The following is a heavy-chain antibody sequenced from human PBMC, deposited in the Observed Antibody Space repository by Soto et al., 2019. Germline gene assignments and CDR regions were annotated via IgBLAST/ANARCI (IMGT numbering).Heavy chain of an antibody. CDR2: ISYDGSNK. V-gene: IGHV3-30*18. CDR3: AKDRPYSGYDLTYYFDY. D-gene: IGHD5-12*01. Sequence: QVQLVESGGGVVQPGRSLRLSCAASGFTFSSYGMHWVRQAPGKGLEWVAVISYDGSNKYYADSVKGRFTISRDNSKNTLYLQMSSLRAEDTAVYYCAKDRPYSGYDLTYYFDYWGQGTLVTVSS. J-gene: IGHJ4*02. CDR1: GFTFSSYG.